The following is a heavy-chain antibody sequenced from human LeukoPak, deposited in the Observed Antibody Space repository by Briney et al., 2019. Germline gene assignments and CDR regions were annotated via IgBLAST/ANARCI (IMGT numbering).Heavy chain of an antibody. CDR2: ISAYNGNT. J-gene: IGHJ4*02. Sequence: ASVKVSCKASGCTFTSYGISWVRQAPGQGLEWMGWISAYNGNTNYAQKLQGRVTMTTDTSTSTAYMELRSLRSDDTAVYYCARVRYCSSTSCYFFDYWGQGTLVTVSS. CDR3: ARVRYCSSTSCYFFDY. V-gene: IGHV1-18*01. D-gene: IGHD2-2*01. CDR1: GCTFTSYG.